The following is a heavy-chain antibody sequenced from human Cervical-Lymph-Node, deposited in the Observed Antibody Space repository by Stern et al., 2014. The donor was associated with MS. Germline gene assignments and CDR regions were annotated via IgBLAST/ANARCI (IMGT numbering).Heavy chain of an antibody. CDR1: GYNFTSYW. CDR3: ARHCAKREQCAFDY. CDR2: IYPGDSDT. D-gene: IGHD6-19*01. V-gene: IGHV5-51*01. Sequence: VQLVESGAEVKKPGESLKISCKGSGYNFTSYWIGWVRQMPGKGLEWIGIIYPGDSDTRYSRSFQGKVTISADKSISTAYLQWSSLKASDTAMYYCARHCAKREQCAFDYWGQGTLVTVSS. J-gene: IGHJ4*02.